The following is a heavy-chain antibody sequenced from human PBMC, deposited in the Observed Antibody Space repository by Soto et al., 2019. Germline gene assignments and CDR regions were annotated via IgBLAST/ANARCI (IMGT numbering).Heavy chain of an antibody. D-gene: IGHD2-15*01. CDR3: ARDWKLVGDYYYYYMDV. J-gene: IGHJ6*03. CDR2: ISSSSSTI. CDR1: GFTFSSYS. V-gene: IGHV3-48*01. Sequence: GGSLRLSCAASGFTFSSYSMNWVRQAPGKGLEWVSYISSSSSTIYYADSVKGRFTISRDNAKNSLYLQMNSLRAEDTAVYYCARDWKLVGDYYYYYMDVWGKGTTVTVSS.